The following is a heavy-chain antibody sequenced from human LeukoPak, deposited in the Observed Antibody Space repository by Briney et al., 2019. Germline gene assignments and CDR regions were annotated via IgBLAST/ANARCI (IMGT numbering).Heavy chain of an antibody. CDR3: ARATMVRGVIRLFGY. J-gene: IGHJ4*02. D-gene: IGHD3-10*01. Sequence: ASVKVSCKASGYTFTSYDINWVRQATGQGLEWMGWMNPNSGNTGYAQKFQGRVTMTTDTSTSTAYMELRSLRSDDTAVYYCARATMVRGVIRLFGYWGQGTLVTVSS. CDR1: GYTFTSYD. V-gene: IGHV1-8*01. CDR2: MNPNSGNT.